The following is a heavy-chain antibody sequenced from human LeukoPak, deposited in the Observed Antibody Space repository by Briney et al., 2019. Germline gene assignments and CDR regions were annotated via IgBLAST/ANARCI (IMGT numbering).Heavy chain of an antibody. CDR1: GFTFSSYE. CDR2: ISSSGSTI. D-gene: IGHD6-19*01. CDR3: ARDSEQWLPVDDAFDI. V-gene: IGHV3-48*03. Sequence: GGSLRLSCAASGFTFSSYEMNWVRQAPGKGLEWVSYISSSGSTIYYADSVKGRFTISRDNAKNSLYLQMNSLRAEDTAVYYCARDSEQWLPVDDAFDIWGQGTMVTVSS. J-gene: IGHJ3*02.